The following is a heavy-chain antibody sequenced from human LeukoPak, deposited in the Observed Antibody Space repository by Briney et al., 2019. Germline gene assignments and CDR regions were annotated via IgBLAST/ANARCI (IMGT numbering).Heavy chain of an antibody. CDR1: GGTFSSYA. J-gene: IGHJ6*03. CDR3: ARDDYSKPLAWFNYYYMDV. V-gene: IGHV1-69*01. CDR2: IIPIFGTA. Sequence: SVKVSCKASGGTFSSYAISWVRQAPGQGLEWMGGIIPIFGTANYAQKFQGRVTITADESTSTAYMELSSLRSEDAAVYYCARDDYSKPLAWFNYYYMDVWGKGTTVTVSS. D-gene: IGHD4-11*01.